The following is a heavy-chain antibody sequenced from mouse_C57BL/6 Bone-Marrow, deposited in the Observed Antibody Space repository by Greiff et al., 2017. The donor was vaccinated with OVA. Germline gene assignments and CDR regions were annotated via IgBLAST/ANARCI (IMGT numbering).Heavy chain of an antibody. J-gene: IGHJ3*01. V-gene: IGHV1-59*01. CDR2: IDPSDSYT. Sequence: VQLQQPGAELVRPGTSVKLSCKASGYTFTSYWMHWVKQRPGQGLAWIGVIDPSDSYTNYNQKFKGKATLTVDTSSSTAYMQLSSLTSEDSAVYYCARCDPFAYWGQGTLVTVSA. CDR3: ARCDPFAY. CDR1: GYTFTSYW.